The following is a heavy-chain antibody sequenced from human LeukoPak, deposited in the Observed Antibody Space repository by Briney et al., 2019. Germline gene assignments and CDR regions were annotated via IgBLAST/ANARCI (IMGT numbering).Heavy chain of an antibody. D-gene: IGHD6-19*01. CDR1: GFTFSSYA. Sequence: GGSLRLSCAASGFTFSSYAMTWVRQAPGKGLEWVSAISGSGGSTYYADSVKGRLTISRGNSKNTLYLQMNSLRAEDTAVYYCAKGSLIAVASNFDYWGQGTLVTVSS. J-gene: IGHJ4*02. V-gene: IGHV3-23*01. CDR3: AKGSLIAVASNFDY. CDR2: ISGSGGST.